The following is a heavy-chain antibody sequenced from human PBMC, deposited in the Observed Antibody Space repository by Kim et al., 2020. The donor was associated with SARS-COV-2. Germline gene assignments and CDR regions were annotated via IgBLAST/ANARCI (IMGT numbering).Heavy chain of an antibody. D-gene: IGHD4-17*01. V-gene: IGHV3-30*18. CDR3: AKPLVSPRYGDHFHYFYGMDV. CDR2: ISYDGSNK. CDR1: GFTFSSYG. J-gene: IGHJ6*02. Sequence: GGSLRLSCAASGFTFSSYGMHWVRQAPGKGLEWVAVISYDGSNKYYADSVKGRFTISRDNSKNTLYLQMNSLRAEDTAVYYCAKPLVSPRYGDHFHYFYGMDVWGQGTTVTVSS.